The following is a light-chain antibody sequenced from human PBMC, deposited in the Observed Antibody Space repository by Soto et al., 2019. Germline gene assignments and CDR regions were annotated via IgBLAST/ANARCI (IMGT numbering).Light chain of an antibody. CDR2: SAS. CDR3: QQLNGYQLA. V-gene: IGKV1-9*01. J-gene: IGKJ4*01. CDR1: QGMSTY. Sequence: DIQLTQSPSFLSASVGDKVTITCRASQGMSTYLAWYQQKPGKVPKLLIRSASTLQSGVPPRFSGGGSGTEFTLTISALQPDDSGIYYCQQLNGYQLAFGGGNNVEIK.